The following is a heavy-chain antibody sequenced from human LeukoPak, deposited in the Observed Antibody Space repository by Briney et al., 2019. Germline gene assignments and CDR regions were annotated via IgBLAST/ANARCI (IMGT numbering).Heavy chain of an antibody. CDR2: IYASGST. D-gene: IGHD5-12*01. CDR3: ASGYSGYDSIDY. Sequence: SETLSLTCTVSGASISGYHWNWIRQPAGKGLEWIGRIYASGSTNYYPSLKSRVTISVDKSKNQFSLRLSFVTAADTAVYYCASGYSGYDSIDYWGQGTLGTVSS. V-gene: IGHV4-4*07. J-gene: IGHJ4*02. CDR1: GASISGYH.